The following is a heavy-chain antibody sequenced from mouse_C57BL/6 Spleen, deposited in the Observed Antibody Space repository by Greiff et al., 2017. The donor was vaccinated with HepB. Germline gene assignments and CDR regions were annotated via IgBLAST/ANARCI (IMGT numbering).Heavy chain of an antibody. D-gene: IGHD2-4*01. Sequence: QVQLKESGAELVRPGASVKLSCKASGYTFTDYYINWVKQRPGQGLEWIARIYPGSGNTYYNEKFKGKATLTAEKSSSTAYMQLSSLTSEDSAVYFCAQEGGTRGLRRGLDYWGQGTTLTVSS. J-gene: IGHJ2*01. CDR2: IYPGSGNT. CDR1: GYTFTDYY. V-gene: IGHV1-76*01. CDR3: AQEGGTRGLRRGLDY.